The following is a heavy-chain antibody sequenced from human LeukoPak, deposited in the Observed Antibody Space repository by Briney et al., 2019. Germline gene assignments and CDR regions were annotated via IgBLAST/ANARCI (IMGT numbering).Heavy chain of an antibody. CDR2: IYHSGST. CDR1: GYSISSGYF. V-gene: IGHV4-38-2*02. D-gene: IGHD2-21*02. J-gene: IGHJ4*02. Sequence: SDTLSLTCTVSGYSISSGYFWGWIRQPPGKGLEWIASIYHSGSTYYSPSLKSRVTISVDTSKNHFSLNLSSVTAADTAVYYCAREGYCGGDCYSSYYFDYWGQGRLVTVSS. CDR3: AREGYCGGDCYSSYYFDY.